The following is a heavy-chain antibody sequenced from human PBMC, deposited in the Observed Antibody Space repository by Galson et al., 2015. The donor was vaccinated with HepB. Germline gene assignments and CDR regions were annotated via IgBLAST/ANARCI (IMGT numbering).Heavy chain of an antibody. J-gene: IGHJ6*02. V-gene: IGHV3-23*01. CDR1: GFTLTHYA. D-gene: IGHD2-15*01. CDR3: ARDPRFCSGSGCNSTHHFHPDLDV. Sequence: SLRLSCAASGFTLTHYAMTWVRRAPGKGLEWVSSISHSGNSTYYSDFVRGRFAISRDSSKNTLYLQMNSLRGEDTAVYHCARDPRFCSGSGCNSTHHFHPDLDVWGQGTMVTVSS. CDR2: ISHSGNST.